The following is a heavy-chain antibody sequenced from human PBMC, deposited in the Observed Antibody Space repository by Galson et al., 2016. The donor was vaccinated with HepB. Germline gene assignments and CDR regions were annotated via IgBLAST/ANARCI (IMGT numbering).Heavy chain of an antibody. V-gene: IGHV1-69*01. D-gene: IGHD5-24*01. Sequence: ISWVRQAPGQGLEWMGGIIPIFGTSNYAQKFQGRVTITADESTSTAYMELSSLRSEDTAVYYCARVRDGYNHYYYYGMDVWGQGTTVTVSS. J-gene: IGHJ6*02. CDR2: IIPIFGTS. CDR3: ARVRDGYNHYYYYGMDV.